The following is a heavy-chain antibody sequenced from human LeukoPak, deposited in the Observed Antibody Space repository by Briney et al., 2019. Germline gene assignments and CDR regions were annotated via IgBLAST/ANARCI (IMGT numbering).Heavy chain of an antibody. V-gene: IGHV3-15*01. CDR1: GFSFTNAW. CDR3: ITDLRYCSITSCYSFDY. CDR2: IKSKSDGGTT. D-gene: IGHD2-2*01. J-gene: IGHJ4*02. Sequence: KTGGSLRLSCAASGFSFTNAWMSWVRQAPGKGLEWVGRIKSKSDGGTTDYAAPVKGRFTISRDDSKNTLSLQMNSLKIEDTAVYYCITDLRYCSITSCYSFDYWGRGTLVTVSS.